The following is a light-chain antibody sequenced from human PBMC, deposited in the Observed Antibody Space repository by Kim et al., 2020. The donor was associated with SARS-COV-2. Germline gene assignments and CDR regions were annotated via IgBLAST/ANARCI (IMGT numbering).Light chain of an antibody. CDR3: QQSYSVPLT. Sequence: DIQMTQSPSSLSASVGERVTITCRASQGINNYLNWYQQKPGKAPKLLIYSASSLQSGVPSRFSGSGSATDFTLTVTSLQPEDSATYYCQQSYSVPLTFGQGTKVEI. J-gene: IGKJ1*01. CDR2: SAS. CDR1: QGINNY. V-gene: IGKV1-39*01.